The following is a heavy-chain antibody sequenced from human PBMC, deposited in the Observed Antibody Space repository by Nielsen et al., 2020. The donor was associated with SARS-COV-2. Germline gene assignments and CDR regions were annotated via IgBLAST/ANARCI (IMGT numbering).Heavy chain of an antibody. Sequence: ETLSLTCAASGFTVSSNYMHWVRQPTGKGLEWVSAIGTTSDTYYAGSVKGRFTISRENAKNSFYLQMNSLRAGDTAVYYCARGGYFGSGPLDYWGQGTLVTVSS. J-gene: IGHJ4*02. D-gene: IGHD3-10*01. V-gene: IGHV3-13*04. CDR3: ARGGYFGSGPLDY. CDR1: GFTVSSNY. CDR2: IGTTSDT.